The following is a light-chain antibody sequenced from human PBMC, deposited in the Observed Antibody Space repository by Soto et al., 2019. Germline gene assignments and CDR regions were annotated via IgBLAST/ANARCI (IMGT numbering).Light chain of an antibody. J-gene: IGLJ1*01. CDR3: AAWDDSLNGREV. CDR1: SSNIGSNS. V-gene: IGLV1-44*01. CDR2: SNN. Sequence: QSVLNQPPSASGTLGQRVTISCSGSSSNIGSNSVNWYQQLPGAAPKLLIYSNNQRPSGVPDRFSGSKSGTSASLAISGLQSEDEADYYCAAWDDSLNGREVFGTGTKVTVL.